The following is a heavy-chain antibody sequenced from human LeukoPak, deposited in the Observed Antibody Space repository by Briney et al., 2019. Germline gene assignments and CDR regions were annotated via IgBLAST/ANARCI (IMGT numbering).Heavy chain of an antibody. CDR1: GGTFSSYA. J-gene: IGHJ3*02. CDR2: IIPIFGTA. CDR3: AREVTMVRRGIHSDAFDI. V-gene: IGHV1-69*05. D-gene: IGHD3-10*01. Sequence: ASVKVSCKASGGTFSSYAISWARQPPRQGHEWMGGIIPIFGTATYTQKFQGRVTITTAESTSTAYMDLSSLRSEDTAVYDCAREVTMVRRGIHSDAFDIWGQGTMVTVSS.